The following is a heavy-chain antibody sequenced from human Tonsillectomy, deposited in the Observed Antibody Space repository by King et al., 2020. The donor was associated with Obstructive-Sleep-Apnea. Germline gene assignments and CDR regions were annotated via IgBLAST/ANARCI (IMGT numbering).Heavy chain of an antibody. CDR1: GFTFSNYA. CDR2: ISGSGGST. D-gene: IGHD6-13*01. J-gene: IGHJ2*01. CDR3: AKGLVAAAGSWYFDL. V-gene: IGHV3-23*04. Sequence: VQLVESGGGLVQPGGSLRLSCAASGFTFSNYAMSWVRQAPGKGLEWVSAISGSGGSTYYADSGTGRFTISRQNSNNTLYLQMNSMRAEDTAVYYCAKGLVAAAGSWYFDLWGRGTLVTVTS.